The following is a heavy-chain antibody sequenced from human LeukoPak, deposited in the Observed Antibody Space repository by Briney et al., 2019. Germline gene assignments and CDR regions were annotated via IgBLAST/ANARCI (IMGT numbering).Heavy chain of an antibody. D-gene: IGHD6-6*01. CDR1: GFTFSSYW. J-gene: IGHJ5*02. CDR3: ARDAELAAFDP. V-gene: IGHV3-7*01. Sequence: GGSLRLSCAASGFTFSSYWMSWVRQAPGKGLEGVADIKEDGSEKYYVASVKARFTISRDNAKNSLYLQMNSLRAEDTAVYYCARDAELAAFDPWGQGTLVTVS. CDR2: IKEDGSEK.